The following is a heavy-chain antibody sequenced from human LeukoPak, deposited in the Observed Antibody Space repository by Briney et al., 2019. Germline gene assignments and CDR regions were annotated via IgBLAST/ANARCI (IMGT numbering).Heavy chain of an antibody. Sequence: ASVKVSCKASGYTFTSYGISWVRQAPGQGLEWMGWISAYNGNTNYAQKFQGRVTITRNTSISTAYMELSSLRSEDTAVYYCARGLNEGDYWGQGTLVTVSS. J-gene: IGHJ4*02. CDR1: GYTFTSYG. V-gene: IGHV1-18*01. CDR3: ARGLNEGDY. CDR2: ISAYNGNT. D-gene: IGHD1-1*01.